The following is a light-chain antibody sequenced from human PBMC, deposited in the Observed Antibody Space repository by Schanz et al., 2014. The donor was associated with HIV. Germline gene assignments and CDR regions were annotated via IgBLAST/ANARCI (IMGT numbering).Light chain of an antibody. J-gene: IGKJ1*01. V-gene: IGKV3-15*01. CDR1: QSVSMN. CDR2: GAS. CDR3: HQYDTWPRT. Sequence: EIVMTQSPATLSVSPGERATLSCRASQSVSMNLAWYQQKHGQAPRLLIYGASTRATGILARFSGSGSGTEFTLTISSLQSEDFAVYYCHQYDTWPRTFGHGTKVDIK.